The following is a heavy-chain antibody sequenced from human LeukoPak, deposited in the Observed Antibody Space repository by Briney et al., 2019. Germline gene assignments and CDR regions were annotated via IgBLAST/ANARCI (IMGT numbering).Heavy chain of an antibody. CDR2: ISGSGGDT. V-gene: IGHV3-23*01. CDR1: GFSFNTDA. D-gene: IGHD3-10*01. CDR3: IVFCYGSGSTL. Sequence: GGSLRLSCAASGFSFNTDAMAWVRQAPGKGLQWVSAISGSGGDTYYDDSVKGRFTISRDNSKNMLYLQMNSLRAEDTAVYYCIVFCYGSGSTLWGQGTLVTVSS. J-gene: IGHJ4*02.